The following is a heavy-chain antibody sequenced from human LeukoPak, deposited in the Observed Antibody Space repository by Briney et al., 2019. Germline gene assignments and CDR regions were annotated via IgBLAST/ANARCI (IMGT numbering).Heavy chain of an antibody. CDR1: GGSISSSSYY. CDR3: ARRNFHPYWRPPDY. CDR2: IYYSGST. D-gene: IGHD2-8*02. J-gene: IGHJ4*02. V-gene: IGHV4-39*01. Sequence: SETLSLTCTVSGGSISSSSYYWGWIRQPPGKGLEWIGSIYYSGSTYYNPSLKSRVTISVDTSKNQFSLKLTSATAADTALYYCARRNFHPYWRPPDYWGQGTLVTVSS.